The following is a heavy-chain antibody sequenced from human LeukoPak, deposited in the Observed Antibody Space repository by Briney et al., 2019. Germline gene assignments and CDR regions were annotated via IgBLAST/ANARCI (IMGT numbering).Heavy chain of an antibody. J-gene: IGHJ4*02. V-gene: IGHV4-30-2*01. Sequence: PSQTLSLTCTVSGGSISSGGYYWSWIRQPPGKGLEWIGYIYHSGSTYYNPSLKSRVTISVDRSKNQFSLKLSSVTAADTAVYYCASLNVHRLFDYWGQGTLVTVSS. CDR3: ASLNVHRLFDY. CDR1: GGSISSGGYY. CDR2: IYHSGST. D-gene: IGHD1-1*01.